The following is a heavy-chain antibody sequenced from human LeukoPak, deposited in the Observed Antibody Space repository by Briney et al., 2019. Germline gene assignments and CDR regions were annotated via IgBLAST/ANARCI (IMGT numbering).Heavy chain of an antibody. V-gene: IGHV4-34*01. CDR1: GGSFSGYY. Sequence: SETLSLTCAVYGGSFSGYYWSWIRQPPGKGLEWIGEINHSGSTNYNPSLKSRVTISVDTSRNQFSLKLSSVTAADTAVYCCARGYSSGSYYYFDYWGQGTLVTVSS. CDR2: INHSGST. CDR3: ARGYSSGSYYYFDY. J-gene: IGHJ4*02. D-gene: IGHD3-10*01.